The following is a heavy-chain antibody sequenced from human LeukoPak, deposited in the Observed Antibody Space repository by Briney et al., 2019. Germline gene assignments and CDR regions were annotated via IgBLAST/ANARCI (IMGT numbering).Heavy chain of an antibody. CDR1: GGFISSYY. D-gene: IGHD3-3*01. CDR3: ARWGGYSNPWWFDP. V-gene: IGHV4-4*09. Sequence: SETLSLTCTVSGGFISSYYWSWIRQPPGKGLECIGDIYTSGSTNYNPCLKSRVTISVDTSKNQFSLKLSSVTAADTAVYYCARWGGYSNPWWFDPWGQGTLVTVSS. CDR2: IYTSGST. J-gene: IGHJ5*02.